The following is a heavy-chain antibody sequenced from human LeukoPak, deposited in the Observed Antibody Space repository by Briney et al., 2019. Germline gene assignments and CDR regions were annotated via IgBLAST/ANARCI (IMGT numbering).Heavy chain of an antibody. CDR1: GFTFSSYA. V-gene: IGHV3-23*01. J-gene: IGHJ2*01. CDR3: AKVPPSPGWWYFDL. CDR2: ITGRGAST. Sequence: PGGSLRLSCAASGFTFSSYAMSWVRQAPGKGLEWVSAITGRGASTYYADPVKGRFTISRDNSKNTLYLKMNSLRAEDTAVYYCAKVPPSPGWWYFDLWGRGTLVTVSS.